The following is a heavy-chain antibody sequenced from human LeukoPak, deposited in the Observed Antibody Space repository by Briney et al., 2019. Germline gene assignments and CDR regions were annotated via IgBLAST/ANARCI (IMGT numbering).Heavy chain of an antibody. V-gene: IGHV4-31*03. J-gene: IGHJ4*02. CDR3: ARNGCSGGSCYIDY. D-gene: IGHD2-15*01. CDR1: GGSISSGGYY. CDR2: IYYSGST. Sequence: SETLSLTCTVSGGSISSGGYYWSWIRQHPGKALEWIGYIYYSGSTYYNPSLKSRVTISVDTSKNQFSLKLSSVTAADTAVYYCARNGCSGGSCYIDYWRQGTLVPVSS.